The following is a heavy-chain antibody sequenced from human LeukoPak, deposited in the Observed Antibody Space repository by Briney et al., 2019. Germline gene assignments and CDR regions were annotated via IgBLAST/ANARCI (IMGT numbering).Heavy chain of an antibody. V-gene: IGHV1-46*01. Sequence: ASVKVSCKASGYTFTSYGISWVRQAPGQGLEWMGIINPSGGNTNYAQKFQGRVTMTRDTSTSTVYMELSSLRSEDTAVYYCARFAVHRRLVVAGQFGLDYWGQGTLVTVSS. CDR1: GYTFTSYG. CDR3: ARFAVHRRLVVAGQFGLDY. J-gene: IGHJ4*02. D-gene: IGHD6-19*01. CDR2: INPSGGNT.